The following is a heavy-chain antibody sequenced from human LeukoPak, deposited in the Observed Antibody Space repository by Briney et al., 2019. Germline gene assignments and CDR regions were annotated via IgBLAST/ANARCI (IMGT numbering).Heavy chain of an antibody. J-gene: IGHJ4*02. V-gene: IGHV4-39*01. CDR3: ARGRPYSGGYHLDY. Sequence: SSETLSLTCTITGDATSSDRYYGGWVRQPPGKGLEWIGNIYYSGSTYYNPSLKSRVTMSVDTSKNQFFLKLNSVTAADTAVYYCARGRPYSGGYHLDYWGQGTLVTVSP. CDR2: IYYSGST. D-gene: IGHD1-26*01. CDR1: GDATSSDRYY.